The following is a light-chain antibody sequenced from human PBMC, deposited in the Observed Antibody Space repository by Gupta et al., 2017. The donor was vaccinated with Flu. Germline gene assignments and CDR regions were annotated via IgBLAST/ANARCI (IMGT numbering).Light chain of an antibody. CDR3: QQRSNWPPAT. J-gene: IGKJ2*01. Sequence: ERATLSCMASQSVSSYLAWYQQKPGQAPRLLIYDTSTRATGIPARFSGSGSGTDFTLTISSLEPEDFAVYYCQQRSNWPPATFGQGTKLEIK. CDR2: DTS. V-gene: IGKV3-11*01. CDR1: QSVSSY.